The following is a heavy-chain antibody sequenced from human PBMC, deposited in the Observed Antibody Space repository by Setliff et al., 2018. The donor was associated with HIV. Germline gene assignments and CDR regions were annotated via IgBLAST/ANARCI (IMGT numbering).Heavy chain of an antibody. J-gene: IGHJ3*02. D-gene: IGHD4-17*01. CDR2: IYCSGST. CDR3: ARGVTHPPPFGDFDI. Sequence: KPSETLSLTCTVSGGSISSSSYYWGWIRQPPGKGLEWIGSIYCSGSTYYNPSLKSRLTISVDTSKNQFSLKLRSVTAADTAFYYCARGVTHPPPFGDFDIWGLGTLGTVS. V-gene: IGHV4-39*07. CDR1: GGSISSSSYY.